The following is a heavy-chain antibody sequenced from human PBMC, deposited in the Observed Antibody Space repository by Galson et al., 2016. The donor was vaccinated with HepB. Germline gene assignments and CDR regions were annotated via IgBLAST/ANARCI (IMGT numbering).Heavy chain of an antibody. J-gene: IGHJ4*02. CDR1: GFTLSNYA. CDR3: AKWGGSSITIFGIYYFDY. Sequence: SLRLSCAASGFTLSNYAMHWVRRAPGKGLEWVAVISYDGGYEYYTDSVKGRFIISRDTSKNTLFLQMNSLRLEDTAVYYCAKWGGSSITIFGIYYFDYWGQGALVTVSS. D-gene: IGHD3-3*01. V-gene: IGHV3-30*18. CDR2: ISYDGGYE.